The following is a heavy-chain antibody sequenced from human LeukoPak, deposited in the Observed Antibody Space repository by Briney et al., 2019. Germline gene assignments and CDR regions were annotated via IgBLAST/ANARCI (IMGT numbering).Heavy chain of an antibody. V-gene: IGHV3-33*01. D-gene: IGHD7-27*01. CDR1: GFTFSSYV. CDR2: IWNDGSNK. Sequence: GGSLRLSCAPSGFTFSSYVMHWVRQAPGKGLEWVAVIWNDGSNKYFADSVKGRFTISRDSSKNTLYLQMNSLRAEDTAVYYCASATGDNDAFDIWGQGTMVTVSS. CDR3: ASATGDNDAFDI. J-gene: IGHJ3*02.